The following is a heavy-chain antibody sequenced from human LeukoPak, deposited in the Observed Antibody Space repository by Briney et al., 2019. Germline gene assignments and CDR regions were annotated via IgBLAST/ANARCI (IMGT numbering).Heavy chain of an antibody. V-gene: IGHV4-61*02. J-gene: IGHJ3*02. CDR3: ARDTGQSGGWYEAFDI. CDR1: GGSISSGSYY. D-gene: IGHD6-19*01. CDR2: IYTSGST. Sequence: TLSLTHTVSGGSISSGSYYWSWIPDPAGKGLEWFGRIYTSGSTNYNPSLKSRVTISVEMSKTQFSLKLSSVTAADTAVYYCARDTGQSGGWYEAFDIWGQGTMVTVSS.